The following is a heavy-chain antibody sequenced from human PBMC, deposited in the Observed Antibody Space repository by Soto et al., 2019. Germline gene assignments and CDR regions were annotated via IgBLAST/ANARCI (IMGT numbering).Heavy chain of an antibody. CDR2: ITGSGDSA. D-gene: IGHD2-21*02. J-gene: IGHJ5*02. V-gene: IGHV3-23*01. CDR3: TKVLTAEQFYPRES. CDR1: VFVSRNYA. Sequence: GFLRLSCSASVFVSRNYATTWFRQAPGKGLGWVSAITGSGDSAYYASAVKGRFPISRDNSNNTLSLQINSLSAHETAVYYCTKVLTAEQFYPRESWREGTLVTVSS.